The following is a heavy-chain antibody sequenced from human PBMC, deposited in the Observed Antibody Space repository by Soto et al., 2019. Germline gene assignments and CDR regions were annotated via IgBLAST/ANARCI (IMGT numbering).Heavy chain of an antibody. D-gene: IGHD6-19*01. V-gene: IGHV4-59*01. CDR1: GGSISSYY. Sequence: PSETLSLTCTVSGGSISSYYWSWIRQPPGKGLEWIGYIYYSGSTNYNPSLKSRVTISVDTSKNQFSLKLSSVTAADTAVYYCARQVRYIAVAGTGYFDYWGQGTLVTVSS. CDR2: IYYSGST. CDR3: ARQVRYIAVAGTGYFDY. J-gene: IGHJ4*02.